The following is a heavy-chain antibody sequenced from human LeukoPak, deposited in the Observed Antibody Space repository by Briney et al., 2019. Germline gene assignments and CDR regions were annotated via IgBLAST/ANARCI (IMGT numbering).Heavy chain of an antibody. CDR1: GFTFSSFW. J-gene: IGHJ4*02. CDR3: ARTKDDYNRAFDY. CDR2: IKQDGSEE. Sequence: GGSLRLSCAASGFTFSSFWMSWVRQAPGKGLEWVANIKQDGSEECYVDSVKGRFTISRDNAKNSLYLQMNSLRTEDTAVYYCARTKDDYNRAFDYWGQGTLVTVSS. D-gene: IGHD5-24*01. V-gene: IGHV3-7*03.